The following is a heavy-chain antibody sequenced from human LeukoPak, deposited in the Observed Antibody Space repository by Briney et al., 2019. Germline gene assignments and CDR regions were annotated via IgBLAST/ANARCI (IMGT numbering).Heavy chain of an antibody. Sequence: SETLSLTCAVYGGSFSGYYWSWIRQPPGKGLEWIGEINHSGSTNYNPSLKSRVTISVDTSKNQFSLKLSSVTAADTAVYYCARGLPRFSSWYVLSWFDPWGQGTLVTVSS. CDR1: GGSFSGYY. D-gene: IGHD6-13*01. J-gene: IGHJ5*02. V-gene: IGHV4-34*01. CDR2: INHSGST. CDR3: ARGLPRFSSWYVLSWFDP.